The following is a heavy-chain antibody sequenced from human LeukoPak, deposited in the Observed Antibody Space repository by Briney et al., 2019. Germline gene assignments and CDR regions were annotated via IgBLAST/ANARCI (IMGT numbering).Heavy chain of an antibody. Sequence: SETLSLTCAVSGASISSSYWWSWVRQPPGKGLEWIGEIYHSGSTNYNPSLKSRVTISVDKPENQFSLRLNSVTAADTAVYYCARSRYGDFDYWGQGTLVTVSS. V-gene: IGHV4-4*02. J-gene: IGHJ4*02. CDR1: GASISSSYW. CDR2: IYHSGST. CDR3: ARSRYGDFDY. D-gene: IGHD4-17*01.